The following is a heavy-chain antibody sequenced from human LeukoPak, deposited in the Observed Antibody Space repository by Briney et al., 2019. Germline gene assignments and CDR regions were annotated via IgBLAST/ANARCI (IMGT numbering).Heavy chain of an antibody. CDR3: AREVVTAGPTRWYFDL. CDR2: ISSSSSTI. Sequence: GGSLRLSCAASGFTFSSYSMNWVRQAPGKGLEWVSYISSSSSTIYYADSVKGRFTLSRDNAKNSLYLQMNSLRAEDTAVYYCAREVVTAGPTRWYFDLWGRGTLVTVSS. D-gene: IGHD2-21*02. V-gene: IGHV3-48*04. CDR1: GFTFSSYS. J-gene: IGHJ2*01.